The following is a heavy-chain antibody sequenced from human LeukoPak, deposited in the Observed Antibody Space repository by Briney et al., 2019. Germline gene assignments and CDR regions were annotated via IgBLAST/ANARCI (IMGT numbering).Heavy chain of an antibody. J-gene: IGHJ6*03. Sequence: ASVKVSCKASGYTFSEYGISWVRQAPGQGLEWLGRIAAYNGNIDIPQKFQGRVTMTTETSTSTAYMELKSLRSDDTAVYYCGRVERLWGSYLPHYYYYMDVWGNGTTVIVSS. CDR1: GYTFSEYG. V-gene: IGHV1-18*01. D-gene: IGHD3-16*01. CDR2: IAAYNGNI. CDR3: GRVERLWGSYLPHYYYYMDV.